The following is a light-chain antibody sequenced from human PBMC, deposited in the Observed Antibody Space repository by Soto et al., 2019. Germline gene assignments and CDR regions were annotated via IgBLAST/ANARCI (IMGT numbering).Light chain of an antibody. Sequence: QSVLTQPASVSGSPGQSITISCTGISSDIGDYNYVSWYQQHPGKAPKLLIFEVSDRPSGVSNRFSGSKSGNTASLTISGLQAEDEADYYCSSYKSRNTYVSGTGTKVTVL. V-gene: IGLV2-14*01. J-gene: IGLJ1*01. CDR2: EVS. CDR3: SSYKSRNTYV. CDR1: SSDIGDYNY.